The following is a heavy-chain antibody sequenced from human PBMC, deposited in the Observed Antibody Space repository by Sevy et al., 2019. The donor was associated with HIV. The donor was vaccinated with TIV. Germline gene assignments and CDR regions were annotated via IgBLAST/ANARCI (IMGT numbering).Heavy chain of an antibody. Sequence: GGSLRLSCAASEFSVTDNYMSWVRQAPGKGLEWVSTIYSGGSTFYADSVKGRSTISRDNSKNTLYLHMNSLRAEDTAVYYCARDRYYDASGYYYYYYGLDVWGQGTTVTVSS. CDR3: ARDRYYDASGYYYYYYGLDV. CDR1: EFSVTDNY. V-gene: IGHV3-66*01. D-gene: IGHD3-22*01. J-gene: IGHJ6*02. CDR2: IYSGGST.